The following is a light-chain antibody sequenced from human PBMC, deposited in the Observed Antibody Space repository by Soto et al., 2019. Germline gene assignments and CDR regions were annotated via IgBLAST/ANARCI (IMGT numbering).Light chain of an antibody. J-gene: IGLJ2*01. V-gene: IGLV2-8*01. Sequence: QSALTPPPSASGSPGQSVTISCTGTSSDVGGYDYVSWYQQHPGKAPKLMIYEVSKRPSGVPDRFSGSKSGNTASLTVSGLQAKDEADYYCSSSAGSNNLVFGGGTKLTVL. CDR2: EVS. CDR1: SSDVGGYDY. CDR3: SSSAGSNNLV.